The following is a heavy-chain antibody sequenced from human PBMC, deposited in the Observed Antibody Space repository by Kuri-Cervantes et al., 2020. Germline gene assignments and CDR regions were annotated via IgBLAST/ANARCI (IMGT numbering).Heavy chain of an antibody. CDR1: GYTFTSYD. J-gene: IGHJ6*03. V-gene: IGHV1-8*01. D-gene: IGHD3-9*01. Sequence: ASVKVSCKASGYTFTSYDINWVRQATGQGLEWMGWMNPNSGNTGYAQKFQGRVTMTTDTSTSTAYMELRSLRSDDTAVYYCARVRSGYYNGYYYYYYMDVWGKGTTVTVSS. CDR2: MNPNSGNT. CDR3: ARVRSGYYNGYYYYYYMDV.